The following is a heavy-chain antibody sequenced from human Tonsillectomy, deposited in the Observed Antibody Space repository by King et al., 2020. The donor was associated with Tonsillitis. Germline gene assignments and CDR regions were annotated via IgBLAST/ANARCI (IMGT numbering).Heavy chain of an antibody. V-gene: IGHV3-74*01. Sequence: VQLVESGGGLVQPGGSLRLSCAASEFAFSTYWMHWVRQAPGKGLVWVSRINTDGSTTAYADSVKGRFTMSRDNAKNTLYLEMNIQRAEDTAVYYCARGRFYGMDVWGQGTTVTVSS. J-gene: IGHJ6*02. CDR3: ARGRFYGMDV. CDR1: EFAFSTYW. CDR2: INTDGSTT.